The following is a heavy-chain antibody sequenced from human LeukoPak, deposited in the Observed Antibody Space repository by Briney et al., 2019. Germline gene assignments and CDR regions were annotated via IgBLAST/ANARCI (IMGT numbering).Heavy chain of an antibody. Sequence: GGSLRLSCAASGFTFSSYAMSWVRQAPGKGLEWVSAISGSGGSTYYADSVKGRFTTSRDNSKNTLYLQMNSLRAEDTAVYYCAKAPTVGPTGGYYGMDVWGQGTTVTVSS. J-gene: IGHJ6*02. CDR1: GFTFSSYA. CDR2: ISGSGGST. V-gene: IGHV3-23*01. D-gene: IGHD4-23*01. CDR3: AKAPTVGPTGGYYGMDV.